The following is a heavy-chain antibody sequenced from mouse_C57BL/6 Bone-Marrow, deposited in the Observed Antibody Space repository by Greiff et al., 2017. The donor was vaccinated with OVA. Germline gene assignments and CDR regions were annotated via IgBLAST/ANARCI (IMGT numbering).Heavy chain of an antibody. V-gene: IGHV7-1*01. Sequence: EMKLVESGGGLVQSGRSLRLSCATSGFTFTDFYMEWVRQAPGKGLEWIAASRNKANDYTTEYSASVKGRFIVSRDTSQSILYLQMNALRAEDTAIYCCARDNWDWYFDVWGTGTTVTVSS. CDR1: GFTFTDFY. CDR2: SRNKANDYTT. J-gene: IGHJ1*03. CDR3: ARDNWDWYFDV. D-gene: IGHD4-1*01.